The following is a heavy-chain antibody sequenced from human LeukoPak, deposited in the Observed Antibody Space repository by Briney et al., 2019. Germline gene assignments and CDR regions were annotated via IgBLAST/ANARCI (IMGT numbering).Heavy chain of an antibody. Sequence: GGSLRLSCAASGFTFSSYWMTWVRQAPGKGLEWVANIKRDGSEKNYVDSVKGRFTISRDNAKNSLYLQMNSLRVEDTAVYYCAREKTDDYFDYWGQGTQVTVSS. CDR2: IKRDGSEK. V-gene: IGHV3-7*01. J-gene: IGHJ4*02. CDR3: AREKTDDYFDY. CDR1: GFTFSSYW.